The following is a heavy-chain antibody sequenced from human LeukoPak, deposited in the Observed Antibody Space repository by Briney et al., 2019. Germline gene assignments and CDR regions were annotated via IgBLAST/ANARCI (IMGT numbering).Heavy chain of an antibody. Sequence: SVKVSCKASGGTFSTYAISWVRQAPAQGLEWVGGIIPIFDTPNFAQKFQGRVTITADKSTSTAYMELSRLRSEDTAVYYCARAVQVTTGGLFDYWGQGTLVTVSS. CDR2: IIPIFDTP. CDR1: GGTFSTYA. J-gene: IGHJ4*02. CDR3: ARAVQVTTGGLFDY. V-gene: IGHV1-69*06. D-gene: IGHD4-17*01.